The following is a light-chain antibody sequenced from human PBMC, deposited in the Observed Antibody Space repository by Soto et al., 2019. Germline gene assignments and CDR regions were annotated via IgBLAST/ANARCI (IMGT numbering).Light chain of an antibody. Sequence: QPVLTQPPSASGTPGQRVTISCSGSSSNIGSNTVTWYQQLPGTAPKLLIYSNNQRPSGVPDRFSGSKSGTSASLAISGLQSEDEADYYCAAWDDSLNVVFGGGTKLTVL. CDR1: SSNIGSNT. J-gene: IGLJ2*01. V-gene: IGLV1-44*01. CDR2: SNN. CDR3: AAWDDSLNVV.